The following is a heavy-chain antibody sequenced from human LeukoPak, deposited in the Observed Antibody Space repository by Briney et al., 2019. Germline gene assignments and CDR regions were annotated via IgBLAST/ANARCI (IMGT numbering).Heavy chain of an antibody. CDR2: IWHSGST. J-gene: IGHJ6*02. V-gene: IGHV4-4*02. D-gene: IGHD3-10*01. Sequence: PSETLSLTCAVSGGSIYNDNWWSWVRQPPGKGLEWIGDIWHSGSTNYSPSLKSRVTILLDTSKNQFSLKLSSVAAADTAVYYCATQYYYGSGSYYPYYYYGMDVWGQGTTVTVSS. CDR1: GGSIYNDNW. CDR3: ATQYYYGSGSYYPYYYYGMDV.